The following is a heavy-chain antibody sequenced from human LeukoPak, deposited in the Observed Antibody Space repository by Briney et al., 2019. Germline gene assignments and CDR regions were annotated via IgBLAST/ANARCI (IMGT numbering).Heavy chain of an antibody. CDR2: ISSSGTTI. CDR1: GFTFSSDS. Sequence: GGSLRLSCAASGFTFSSDSMNWVRQAPGKGLEWVSYISSSGTTIYYADSVKGRFTISRDNAKNSLYLQMNSLRDEDTAVYYCARVWGLAVAGGEIEYWGQGTLVTVSS. J-gene: IGHJ4*02. V-gene: IGHV3-48*02. CDR3: ARVWGLAVAGGEIEY. D-gene: IGHD6-13*01.